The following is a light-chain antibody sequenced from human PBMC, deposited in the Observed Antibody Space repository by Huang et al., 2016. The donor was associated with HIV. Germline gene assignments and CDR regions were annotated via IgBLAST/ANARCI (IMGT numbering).Light chain of an antibody. J-gene: IGKJ2*01. CDR1: QSVSSY. V-gene: IGKV3-11*01. CDR3: QQRSNWPPYT. Sequence: EIVLTQSPATLSLSPGERATISCRASQSVSSYLAWYQQKPGQAPRLLIYDASNRATCIPARFSGSGSGPDFTLTISSLEPEDFAVYYCQQRSNWPPYTFGQGTKLEIK. CDR2: DAS.